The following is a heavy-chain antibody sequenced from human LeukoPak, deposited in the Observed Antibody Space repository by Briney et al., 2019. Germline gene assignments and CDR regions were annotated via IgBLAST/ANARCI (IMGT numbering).Heavy chain of an antibody. D-gene: IGHD5-24*01. CDR2: IYPGDSDT. V-gene: IGHV5-51*01. CDR1: GYSFTSYW. Sequence: GESLAISFKGSGYSFTSYWTGWVRQMPGKGLEWMGIIYPGDSDTRYSPSFQGQVTISADKSISTAYLQWSSLKASDTAMYYCARRRGRDGYDYWGQGTLVTVSS. CDR3: ARRRGRDGYDY. J-gene: IGHJ4*02.